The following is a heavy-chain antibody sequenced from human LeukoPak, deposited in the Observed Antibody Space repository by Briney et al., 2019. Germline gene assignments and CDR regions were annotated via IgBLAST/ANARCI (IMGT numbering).Heavy chain of an antibody. V-gene: IGHV3-7*01. D-gene: IGHD6-13*01. CDR3: ARDSAGNDY. CDR1: GFTFSNYW. Sequence: GGSLRLSCAASGFTFSNYWMSWVRQAPGKGLEWVANIKEDGSEKYYVDSVKGRFTISRDSAKNSLYLQMNSLRAEDTAMYYCARDSAGNDYWGQGTLVTVPS. J-gene: IGHJ4*02. CDR2: IKEDGSEK.